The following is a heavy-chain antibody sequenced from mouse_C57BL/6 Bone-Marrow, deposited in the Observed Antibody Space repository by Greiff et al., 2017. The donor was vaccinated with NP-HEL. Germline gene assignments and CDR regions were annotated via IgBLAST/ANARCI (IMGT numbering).Heavy chain of an antibody. CDR3: ARDYYGSSPAWFAY. CDR2: IYPRDGSN. J-gene: IGHJ3*01. V-gene: IGHV1-78*01. CDR1: GYTFTDHT. D-gene: IGHD1-1*01. Sequence: QVQLQQSDAELVKPGASVKISCKVSGYTFTDHTIHWMKQRPEQGLEWIGYIYPRDGSNKYNEKFKGKATLTADKSSSTAYMQLNSLTSEDSAVYFGARDYYGSSPAWFAYWGQGTLVTVSA.